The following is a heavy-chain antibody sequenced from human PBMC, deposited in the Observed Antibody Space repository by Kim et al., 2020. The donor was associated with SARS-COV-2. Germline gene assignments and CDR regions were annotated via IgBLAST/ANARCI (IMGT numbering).Heavy chain of an antibody. D-gene: IGHD1-26*01. J-gene: IGHJ4*02. Sequence: GGSLRLSCAASGFTFSSYTVNWVRQAPGKGLEWVSTISGAGDATYYTDSVQGRFTISRDNSKSMLYLQMNNLRVEDTAIYYCAKWGGTVQGFDGPLDHWGQGTRVTVSS. CDR1: GFTFSSYT. V-gene: IGHV3-23*01. CDR3: AKWGGTVQGFDGPLDH. CDR2: ISGAGDAT.